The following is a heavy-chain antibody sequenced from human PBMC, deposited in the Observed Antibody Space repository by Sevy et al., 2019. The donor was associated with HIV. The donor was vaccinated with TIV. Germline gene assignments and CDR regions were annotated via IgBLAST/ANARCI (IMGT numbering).Heavy chain of an antibody. V-gene: IGHV4-39*01. CDR1: GGSISSSSYY. Sequence: SETLSLTCTVSGGSISSSSYYWGWIRQPPGQGLEWIGSIYYSGSTYYNPSLKSRVTISVDTSKNQFSLKLSSVTAADTAVYYCARPYCGGDCPGNWFDPWGQGTLVTVSS. J-gene: IGHJ5*02. CDR2: IYYSGST. D-gene: IGHD2-21*01. CDR3: ARPYCGGDCPGNWFDP.